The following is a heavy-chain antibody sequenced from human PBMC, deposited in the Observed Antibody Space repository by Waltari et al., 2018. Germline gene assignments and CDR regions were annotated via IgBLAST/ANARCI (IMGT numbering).Heavy chain of an antibody. CDR2: IYPIDSDT. V-gene: IGHV5-51*01. D-gene: IGHD3-10*01. CDR3: ARLVGGSGGTVVNWFDP. CDR1: GYTFTNYC. J-gene: IGHJ5*02. Sequence: EVQLVQSGAEVKKPGESLKTPCQGSGYTFTNYCIDWGRQMPGKGLEWMGIIYPIDSDTIYSPSFQGQVSISVDKSISTAYLQWSSLRASDTAMYYCARLVGGSGGTVVNWFDPWGQGTLVTVSS.